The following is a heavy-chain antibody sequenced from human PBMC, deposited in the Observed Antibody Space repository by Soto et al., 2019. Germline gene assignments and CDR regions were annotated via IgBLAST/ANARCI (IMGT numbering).Heavy chain of an antibody. Sequence: QVQLVQSEAEVKKPVSSVKVSCKASGGTFSSYAISWVRQAPGQGLEWMGGIIPIFGTANYAQKFQGRVTITADESTSTAYMELSSLRSEDTAVYYCARGPYSGYDWANFDYWGQGTLVTVSS. D-gene: IGHD5-12*01. CDR1: GGTFSSYA. V-gene: IGHV1-69*01. CDR2: IIPIFGTA. J-gene: IGHJ4*02. CDR3: ARGPYSGYDWANFDY.